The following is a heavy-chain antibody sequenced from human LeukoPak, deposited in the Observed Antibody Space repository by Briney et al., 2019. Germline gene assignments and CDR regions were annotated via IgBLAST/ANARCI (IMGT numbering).Heavy chain of an antibody. Sequence: PSETLSLTCTVSGGSISSYYWSWIRQPPGKGLECIGSIYYSGSTYYNPSLKSRVTISVDTSKNQFSLKLSSVTAADTAVYYCARELDTVVQGRWAYWGQGTLVTVSS. CDR3: ARELDTVVQGRWAY. J-gene: IGHJ4*02. D-gene: IGHD3-22*01. CDR2: IYYSGST. CDR1: GGSISSYY. V-gene: IGHV4-59*12.